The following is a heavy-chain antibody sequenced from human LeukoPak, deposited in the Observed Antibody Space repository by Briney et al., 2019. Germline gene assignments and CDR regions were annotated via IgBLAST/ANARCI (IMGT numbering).Heavy chain of an antibody. J-gene: IGHJ3*02. CDR2: IYHSGST. D-gene: IGHD2-2*01. CDR1: GYSIGSGYY. V-gene: IGHV4-38-2*01. Sequence: SETLSLTCAVSGYSIGSGYYWGWIRQPPGKGLEWIGSIYHSGSTYYNPSLKSRVTISVDTSKNQFSLKLSSVTAADTAVYYCASAVVPAAAFDIWGQGTMVTVSS. CDR3: ASAVVPAAAFDI.